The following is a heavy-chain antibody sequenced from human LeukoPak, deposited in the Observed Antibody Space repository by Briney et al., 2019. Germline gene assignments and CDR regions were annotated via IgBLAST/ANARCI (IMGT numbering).Heavy chain of an antibody. J-gene: IGHJ5*02. V-gene: IGHV4-59*01. CDR3: ARDPGRNWFDP. CDR1: GGSISSYY. Sequence: SSETLSLTCTVSGGSISSYYWNWTRHSPGKGLEWIGYISYTGNTNYNPSLKSRVTISADTSKNQFSLTLSSVTAADTAVYYCARDPGRNWFDPWGQGTLVTVSS. D-gene: IGHD1-14*01. CDR2: ISYTGNT.